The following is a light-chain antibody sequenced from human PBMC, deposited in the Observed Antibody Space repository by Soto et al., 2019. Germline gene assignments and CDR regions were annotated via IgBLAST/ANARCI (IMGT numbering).Light chain of an antibody. CDR2: DVS. CDR3: NSYTSSSTYV. CDR1: SSDVGNYNY. V-gene: IGLV2-14*01. J-gene: IGLJ1*01. Sequence: QSALTQPASVSGSPGQSITISCTGTSSDVGNYNYVSWYQQHPGKAPKLMIYDVSNRPSGVSNRFSGPKSGNTASLTISGLQAEDEADYYCNSYTSSSTYVFGAGTKVTVL.